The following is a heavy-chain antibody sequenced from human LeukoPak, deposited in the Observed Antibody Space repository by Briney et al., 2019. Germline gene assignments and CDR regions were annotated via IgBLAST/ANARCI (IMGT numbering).Heavy chain of an antibody. CDR3: ARDGIAPGL. D-gene: IGHD1-26*01. Sequence: SETLSLTCTVSGGSISSYYWSWIRQPPGKGLEWIGSIYYSGSTYYNPSLKSRVTISVDTSKNQFSLKLSSVTAADTAVYYCARDGIAPGLWGQGTLVTVSS. CDR2: IYYSGST. CDR1: GGSISSYY. V-gene: IGHV4-39*07. J-gene: IGHJ4*02.